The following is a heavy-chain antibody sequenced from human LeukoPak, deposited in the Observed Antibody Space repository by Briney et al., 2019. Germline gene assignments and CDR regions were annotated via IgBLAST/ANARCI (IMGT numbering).Heavy chain of an antibody. CDR1: GYTFTSYG. J-gene: IGHJ4*02. D-gene: IGHD3-10*01. V-gene: IGHV1-18*01. CDR3: ARDASNYYGSSNDY. CDR2: ISAYNGNT. Sequence: ASVKVSCKASGYTFTSYGISWVRQAPRRGLEWMGWISAYNGNTNYAQKLQDRVTITTDTSTSTAYMELRSLRSDDTAVYYCARDASNYYGSSNDYWGQGTLVTVSS.